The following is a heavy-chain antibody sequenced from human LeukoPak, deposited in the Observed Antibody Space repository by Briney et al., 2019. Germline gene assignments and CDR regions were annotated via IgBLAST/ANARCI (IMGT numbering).Heavy chain of an antibody. CDR2: IYSDGST. V-gene: IGHV3-53*01. Sequence: GGSLRLSCAASGFTVSSNYMSWVRQAPGKGLEWVSVIYSDGSTYYADSVKGRFTISRDNSKNTLYLQMNSLTVDDTAVYYCAKDPTVAGRAEYFQHWGQGTLVTVSS. J-gene: IGHJ1*01. CDR1: GFTVSSNY. D-gene: IGHD6-19*01. CDR3: AKDPTVAGRAEYFQH.